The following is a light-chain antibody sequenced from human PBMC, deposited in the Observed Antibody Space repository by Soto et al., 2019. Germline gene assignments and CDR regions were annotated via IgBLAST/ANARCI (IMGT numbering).Light chain of an antibody. CDR1: QSVGSN. CDR2: GAS. V-gene: IGKV3-15*01. CDR3: QQYNHWPPDRT. Sequence: EIVMTQSPATLSVSPGERATLSCRASQSVGSNLVWYQQKPGQAPRLLSYGASTRSTGIPARFSGSGSGTEFTLTNSGLQSEDFSIYFCQQYNHWPPDRTFGQGTKVEIK. J-gene: IGKJ1*01.